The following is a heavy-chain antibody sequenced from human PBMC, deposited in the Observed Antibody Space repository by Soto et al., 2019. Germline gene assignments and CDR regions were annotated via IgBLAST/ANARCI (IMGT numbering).Heavy chain of an antibody. J-gene: IGHJ3*02. CDR1: GYTFSSYD. V-gene: IGHV1-3*01. CDR3: ARARGRAFDI. D-gene: IGHD6-6*01. CDR2: INGGNGNT. Sequence: QVQLVQSGAEVKKPGASVKVSCKASGYTFSSYDIHWVRQAPGQRPEWMGWINGGNGNTKYSQKFQGRVTIIRDTSATTVYMEPTSLRAEETAVYYCARARGRAFDIWGRGTMVTVSS.